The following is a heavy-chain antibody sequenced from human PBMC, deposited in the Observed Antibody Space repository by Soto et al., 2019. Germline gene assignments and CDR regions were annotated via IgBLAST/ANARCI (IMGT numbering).Heavy chain of an antibody. CDR2: ISAYNGNT. V-gene: IGHV1-18*01. CDR3: ARDLVVVGDYYYYYGMDV. D-gene: IGHD2-2*01. CDR1: GYTFTSYG. J-gene: IGHJ6*02. Sequence: ASVKVSCKASGYTFTSYGISWVRQAPGQGLEWMGWISAYNGNTNYAQKLQGRDTMTTDTSTSTAYMELRSLRSDDTAVYYCARDLVVVGDYYYYYGMDVWGQGTTVTVSS.